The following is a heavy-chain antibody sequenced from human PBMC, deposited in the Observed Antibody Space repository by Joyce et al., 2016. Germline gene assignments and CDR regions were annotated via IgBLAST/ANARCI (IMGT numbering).Heavy chain of an antibody. CDR2: IGPRDSYT. CDR3: ARHVTDWFDP. Sequence: EVQLVQSGAEVKKPGESLRTSCKGSGYSFTSHWISWGRQMPGKGLEWMGRIGPRDSYTDFSPSFEGHVTISIDKTISAAYLQWGSLRASDTAIYYCARHVTDWFDPWGQGTLVTVSS. D-gene: IGHD3-10*02. CDR1: GYSFTSHW. J-gene: IGHJ5*02. V-gene: IGHV5-10-1*03.